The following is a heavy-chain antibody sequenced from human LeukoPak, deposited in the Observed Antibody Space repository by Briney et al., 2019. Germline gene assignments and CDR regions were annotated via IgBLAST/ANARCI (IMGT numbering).Heavy chain of an antibody. CDR1: GYTFTGYY. CDR3: ATDRPPYYYDSSGLYAFDI. J-gene: IGHJ3*02. Sequence: ASVKVSCTASGYTFTGYYMHWVRQAPGKGLEWMGGFDPEDGEAIYAQKFQGRVTMTEDTSTDTAYMELSSLRSEDTAVYYCATDRPPYYYDSSGLYAFDIWGQGTMVTVSS. V-gene: IGHV1-24*01. D-gene: IGHD3-22*01. CDR2: FDPEDGEA.